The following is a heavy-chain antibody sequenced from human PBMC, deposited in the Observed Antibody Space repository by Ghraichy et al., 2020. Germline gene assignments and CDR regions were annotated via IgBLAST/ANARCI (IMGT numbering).Heavy chain of an antibody. CDR2: IKSKTDGGTT. CDR1: GFTFSNAW. V-gene: IGHV3-15*01. J-gene: IGHJ6*02. D-gene: IGHD4-11*01. Sequence: GESLNISCAASGFTFSNAWMSWVRQAPGKGLEWVGRIKSKTDGGTTDYAAPVKGRFTISRDDSKNTLYLQMNSLKTEDTAVYYCTTVVSNSPYYYYYGMDVWGQGTTVTVSS. CDR3: TTVVSNSPYYYYYGMDV.